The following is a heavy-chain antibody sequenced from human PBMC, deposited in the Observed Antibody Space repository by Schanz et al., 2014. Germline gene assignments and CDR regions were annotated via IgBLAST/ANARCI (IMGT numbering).Heavy chain of an antibody. D-gene: IGHD3-10*01. Sequence: VQLLQFGGGVVQPGRSLRLSCAASGFTFNSYAMTWVRQAPGKGLEWVSAISGSGGSTYYADSVKGRFTISRDNAKNSRYLQLNSLRAEDAPVYYCARANYRRKISFDYWGRGTLVTVSS. J-gene: IGHJ4*02. CDR3: ARANYRRKISFDY. V-gene: IGHV3-23*01. CDR1: GFTFNSYA. CDR2: ISGSGGST.